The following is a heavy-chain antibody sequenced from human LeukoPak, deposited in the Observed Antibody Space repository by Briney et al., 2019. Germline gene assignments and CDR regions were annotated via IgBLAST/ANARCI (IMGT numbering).Heavy chain of an antibody. CDR2: ITNDGSST. CDR1: GLTFSSHW. Sequence: GGSLRLSCAASGLTFSSHWMHWVRQAPGKGLVWVSRITNDGSSTTYADSVKGRFTISRDSSKNTLYLQMNSLRAEDTAVYYCARGFARGFDYWGQGTLVTVSS. J-gene: IGHJ4*02. D-gene: IGHD6-6*01. V-gene: IGHV3-74*01. CDR3: ARGFARGFDY.